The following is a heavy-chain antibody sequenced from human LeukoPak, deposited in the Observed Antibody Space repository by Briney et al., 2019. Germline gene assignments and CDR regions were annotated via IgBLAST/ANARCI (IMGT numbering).Heavy chain of an antibody. CDR2: INAGNGNT. V-gene: IGHV1-3*01. CDR3: ARVHNWNYADY. Sequence: ASVTVSCKASGYTFTSYAMHWVRQAPGQRLEWMGWINAGNGNTKYSQKFQGRVTITRDTSASTAYMELSSLRSEDTAVYYCARVHNWNYADYWGQGTLVTVSS. D-gene: IGHD1-7*01. J-gene: IGHJ4*02. CDR1: GYTFTSYA.